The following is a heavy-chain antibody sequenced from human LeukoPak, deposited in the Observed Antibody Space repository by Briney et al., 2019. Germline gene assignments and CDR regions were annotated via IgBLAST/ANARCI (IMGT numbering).Heavy chain of an antibody. CDR1: GFTFSSYA. CDR3: AKLGSSWGGDVFDM. Sequence: GGSLRLSCAASGFTFSSYAMSWVRQAPGKGLEWVSVISGSAGSSYHADSVKGRFTISRDNSRKTLYMQMNSLRAEDTAVYYCAKLGSSWGGDVFDMWGQGTMVTVSS. V-gene: IGHV3-23*01. CDR2: ISGSAGSS. D-gene: IGHD6-13*01. J-gene: IGHJ3*02.